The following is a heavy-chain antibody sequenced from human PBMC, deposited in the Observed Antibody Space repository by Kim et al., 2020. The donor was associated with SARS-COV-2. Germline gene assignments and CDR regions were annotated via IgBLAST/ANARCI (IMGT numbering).Heavy chain of an antibody. V-gene: IGHV3-15*01. CDR1: GFTFSNAW. J-gene: IGHJ5*02. Sequence: GGSLRLSCAASGFTFSNAWMSWVRQAPGKGLEWVGRIKSKTDGGTTDYAAPVKGRFTISRDDSKNTLYLQMNSLKTEDTAVYYCTTEVALWFGELLFPNWFDPWGQGTLVTVSS. CDR3: TTEVALWFGELLFPNWFDP. CDR2: IKSKTDGGTT. D-gene: IGHD3-10*01.